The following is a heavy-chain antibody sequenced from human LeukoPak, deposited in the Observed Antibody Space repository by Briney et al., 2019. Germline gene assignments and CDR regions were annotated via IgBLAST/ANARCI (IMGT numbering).Heavy chain of an antibody. CDR3: AREGRLACAFDI. J-gene: IGHJ3*02. Sequence: GGSLRLSCADSGFTFSNYWMSWVRQAPGKGLEWVANIKQDGSEKYYVDSVKGRFTISRDNAKNSLYLQMNSLRAEDTAVYYCAREGRLACAFDIWGQGTMVTVSS. V-gene: IGHV3-7*01. CDR1: GFTFSNYW. CDR2: IKQDGSEK. D-gene: IGHD3-10*01.